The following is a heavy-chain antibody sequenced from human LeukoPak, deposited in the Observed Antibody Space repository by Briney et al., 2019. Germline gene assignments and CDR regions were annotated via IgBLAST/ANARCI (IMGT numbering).Heavy chain of an antibody. Sequence: GGSQRLSCAASGFTLSSYWMHWVRQAPGKGLVWVSRINSDGSSTSYADSVKGRFTISRDNAKNTLYLQMNSLRAEDTAVYYCARGKRGYSYGFDYWGQGTLVTVSS. CDR1: GFTLSSYW. CDR2: INSDGSST. D-gene: IGHD5-18*01. V-gene: IGHV3-74*01. CDR3: ARGKRGYSYGFDY. J-gene: IGHJ4*02.